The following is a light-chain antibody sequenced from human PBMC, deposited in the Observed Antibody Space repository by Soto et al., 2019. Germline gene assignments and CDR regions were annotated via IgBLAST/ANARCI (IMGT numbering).Light chain of an antibody. CDR3: QQYGSSQWT. Sequence: EVVLTQSPATLSLSPGERATLSCRASQSISTFLAWYQQRPGQTPRLLIYGASSRATGIPDRFSGSESGTDFTLTISRLEPEDFAVYYCQQYGSSQWTFGQGTKVDIK. CDR1: QSISTF. V-gene: IGKV3-20*01. CDR2: GAS. J-gene: IGKJ1*01.